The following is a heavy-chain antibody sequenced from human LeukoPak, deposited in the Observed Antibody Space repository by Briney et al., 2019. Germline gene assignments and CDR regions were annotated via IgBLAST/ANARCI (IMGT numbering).Heavy chain of an antibody. CDR1: GYSFADYY. J-gene: IGHJ5*02. CDR2: IKPNSGGT. CDR3: ATNILVRDIINWFDP. Sequence: ASLKVSCKASGYSFADYYMHWVRQAPGQGLEWIGWIKPNSGGTRSAQKFQGRVTMTRDTSISTASMELSSLRYDDPAVYYCATNILVRDIINWFDPWGQGTLVTVSS. D-gene: IGHD3-10*01. V-gene: IGHV1-2*02.